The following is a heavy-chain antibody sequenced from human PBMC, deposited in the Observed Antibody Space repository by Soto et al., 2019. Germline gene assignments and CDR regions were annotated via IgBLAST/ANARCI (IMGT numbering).Heavy chain of an antibody. Sequence: QVQLQESGPGLVKPSGTLSLTCAVSGGSISSSNWWSWVRQPPGKGLERIGEIYHSGSTNYNPSLKSRVTISVGKSKNQFSLKLSSVTAADTAVYYCASRQSYYDSTRDFYFDYWGQGTLVTVSS. CDR3: ASRQSYYDSTRDFYFDY. CDR2: IYHSGST. J-gene: IGHJ4*02. CDR1: GGSISSSNW. V-gene: IGHV4-4*02. D-gene: IGHD3-22*01.